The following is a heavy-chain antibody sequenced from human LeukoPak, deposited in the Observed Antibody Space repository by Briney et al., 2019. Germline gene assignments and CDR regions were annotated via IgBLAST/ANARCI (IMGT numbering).Heavy chain of an antibody. V-gene: IGHV1-2*02. CDR2: INPNSGGT. CDR3: AREYMSRFGELPLDY. D-gene: IGHD3-10*01. J-gene: IGHJ4*02. Sequence: ASVKVSCKASGYTFTGYYMHWVRQAPGQGLEWMGWINPNSGGTNYAQKFQGRVTMTRDTSISTAYMELSRLRSDDTAVYYCAREYMSRFGELPLDYWGQGTLVTVSS. CDR1: GYTFTGYY.